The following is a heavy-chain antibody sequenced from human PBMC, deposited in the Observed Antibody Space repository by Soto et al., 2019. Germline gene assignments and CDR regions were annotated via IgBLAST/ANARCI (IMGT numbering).Heavy chain of an antibody. J-gene: IGHJ2*01. Sequence: QVQLVQSGAEVKKPGSSVTFSCKASGGTFSSYTISWVRQAPGQGLEWMGGIIPIFGTANYAQKFQGRVTITADESTGTAYMELSSLRSEDTAVYYCARGNHRWLQLWYFDLWGRGTLVTVSS. CDR3: ARGNHRWLQLWYFDL. V-gene: IGHV1-69*12. CDR2: IIPIFGTA. D-gene: IGHD5-12*01. CDR1: GGTFSSYT.